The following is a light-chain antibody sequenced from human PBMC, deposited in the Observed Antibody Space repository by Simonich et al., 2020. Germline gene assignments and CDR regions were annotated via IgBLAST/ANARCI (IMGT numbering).Light chain of an antibody. CDR3: QQYYSTPYT. V-gene: IGKV4-1*01. J-gene: IGKJ2*01. Sequence: DIVMTQSPDSMAVSLGERATINCKFSQSVLYSSNNKNYLDWYQQKPGQPPNLLIYWASTRESGVPDRFSGSGSGTDFTLTISSLQAEDVAVYYCQQYYSTPYTFGQGTKLEIK. CDR1: QSVLYSSNNKNY. CDR2: WAS.